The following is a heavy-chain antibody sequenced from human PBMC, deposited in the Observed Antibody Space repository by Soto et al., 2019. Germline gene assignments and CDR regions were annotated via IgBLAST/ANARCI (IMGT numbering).Heavy chain of an antibody. V-gene: IGHV3-30*18. D-gene: IGHD3-3*01. CDR2: ISYDGSNK. CDR3: AKVPVGYDFLDY. Sequence: GGSLRLSCAASGFTFSSYGMHWVRQAPGKGLEWVAVISYDGSNKYYADSVKGRFTISRDNSKNTLYLQMNSLRAEDTAVYYCAKVPVGYDFLDYWGQGTLVTVSS. CDR1: GFTFSSYG. J-gene: IGHJ4*02.